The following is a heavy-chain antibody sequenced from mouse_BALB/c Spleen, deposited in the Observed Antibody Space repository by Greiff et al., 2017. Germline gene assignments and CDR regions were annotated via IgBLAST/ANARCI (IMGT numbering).Heavy chain of an antibody. CDR1: GFTFSSFG. J-gene: IGHJ3*01. CDR3: ARGPDGWFAY. V-gene: IGHV5-17*02. Sequence: EVQRVESGGGLVQPGGSRKLSCAASGFTFSSFGMHWVRQAPEKGLEWVAYISSGSSTIYYADTVKGRFTISRDNPKNTLFLQMTSLRSEDTAMYYCARGPDGWFAYWGQGTLVTVSA. D-gene: IGHD2-3*01. CDR2: ISSGSSTI.